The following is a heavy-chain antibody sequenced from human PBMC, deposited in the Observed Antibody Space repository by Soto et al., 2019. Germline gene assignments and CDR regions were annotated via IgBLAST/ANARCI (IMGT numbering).Heavy chain of an antibody. CDR2: IWYDGSNK. CDR3: ARDAYYDFWSGSNWFDP. D-gene: IGHD3-3*01. CDR1: GFTFSSYG. Sequence: GGSLRLSCAASGFTFSSYGMHWVRQAPGKGLEWVAVIWYDGSNKYYADSVKGRFTISRDNSKNTLYLQMNSLRAEDTAVYYCARDAYYDFWSGSNWFDPWGQGTLVTVSS. J-gene: IGHJ5*02. V-gene: IGHV3-33*01.